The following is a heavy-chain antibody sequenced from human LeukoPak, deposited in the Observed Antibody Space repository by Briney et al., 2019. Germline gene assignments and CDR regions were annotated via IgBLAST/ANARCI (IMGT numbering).Heavy chain of an antibody. CDR3: ARGSTYKQYYYYYYGMDV. CDR2: ISAYNGNT. CDR1: GYTFTSYG. Sequence: ASVKVSCKASGYTFTSYGISWVRQAPGQGLEWMGWISAYNGNTNYAQKLQGRVTMTTDTSTSTAYMELRSLRSDDTAVYYCARGSTYKQYYYYYYGMDVWGQGTTVTVSS. D-gene: IGHD5-24*01. V-gene: IGHV1-18*01. J-gene: IGHJ6*02.